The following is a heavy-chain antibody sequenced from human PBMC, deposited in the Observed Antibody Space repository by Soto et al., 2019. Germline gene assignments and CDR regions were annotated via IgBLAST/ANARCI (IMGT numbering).Heavy chain of an antibody. CDR2: IIGSGGSA. D-gene: IGHD7-27*01. Sequence: GGSLRLSCAASGFTFRSYAMGWVRQGPGKGLEWISTIIGSGGSAYYADSVKGRFTISRDNSKNTLYLQMDSLSADDTAVYFCAKKGSPSGDHSNWYFDLWGRGTLVTVS. CDR3: AKKGSPSGDHSNWYFDL. J-gene: IGHJ2*01. V-gene: IGHV3-23*01. CDR1: GFTFRSYA.